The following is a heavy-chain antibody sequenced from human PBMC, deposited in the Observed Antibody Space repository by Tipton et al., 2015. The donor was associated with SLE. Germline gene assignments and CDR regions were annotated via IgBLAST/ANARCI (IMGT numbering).Heavy chain of an antibody. V-gene: IGHV3-23*03. CDR1: GFTFSSYA. Sequence: SLRLSCAASGFTFSSYAMSWVRQAPGKGLEWVSVTYSGGSTYYADSVKGRFTISRDNSKNTLYLQMNSLRAEDTAVYYCAKLPPGDYWGQGTLVTVSS. CDR2: TYSGGST. CDR3: AKLPPGDY. J-gene: IGHJ4*02.